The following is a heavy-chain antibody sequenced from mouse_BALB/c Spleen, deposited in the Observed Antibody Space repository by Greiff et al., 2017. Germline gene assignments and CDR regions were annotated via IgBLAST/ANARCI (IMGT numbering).Heavy chain of an antibody. Sequence: VQLQESGPELVKPGASVKISCKASGYAFSSSWMNWVKQRPGQGLEWIGRIYPGDGDTNYNGKFKGKATLTADKSSSTAYMQLSSLTSVDSAVYFCARSGRYDVGSDYWGQGTTLTVSS. CDR2: IYPGDGDT. J-gene: IGHJ2*01. CDR3: ARSGRYDVGSDY. V-gene: IGHV1-82*01. CDR1: GYAFSSSW. D-gene: IGHD2-14*01.